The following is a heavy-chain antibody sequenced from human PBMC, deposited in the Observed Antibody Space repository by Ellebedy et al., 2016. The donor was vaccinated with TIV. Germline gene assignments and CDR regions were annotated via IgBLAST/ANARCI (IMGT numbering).Heavy chain of an antibody. J-gene: IGHJ4*02. CDR1: GSTFINYG. CDR2: ISYDGSNK. V-gene: IGHV3-30*18. Sequence: GESLKISCAASGSTFINYGMQWVRQAPGKGLEWVAVISYDGSNKYYEDSVKGRFTISRDNSKNTLYLQMNSLRAEDTAVYYCAKGRTIWFGEFDFDYWGQGTLVTVSS. D-gene: IGHD3-10*01. CDR3: AKGRTIWFGEFDFDY.